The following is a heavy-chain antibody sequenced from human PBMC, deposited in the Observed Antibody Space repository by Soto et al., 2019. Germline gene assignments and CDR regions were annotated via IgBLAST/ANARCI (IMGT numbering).Heavy chain of an antibody. D-gene: IGHD5-18*01. CDR2: IIPIFCTA. Sequence: QVQLVQSGAEVKKPGSSVKVSCKASGGTFSSYAISWVRQAPGQGLEWMGGIIPIFCTANYAQKFQGRVTITADESTSTAYMELSSLRSEDTAVYYCARVDTAMGYYYYYGMDVWGQGTTVTVSS. CDR1: GGTFSSYA. V-gene: IGHV1-69*01. CDR3: ARVDTAMGYYYYYGMDV. J-gene: IGHJ6*02.